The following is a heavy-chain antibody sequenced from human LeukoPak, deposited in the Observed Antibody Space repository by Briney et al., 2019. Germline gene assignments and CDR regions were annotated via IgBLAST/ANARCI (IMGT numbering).Heavy chain of an antibody. J-gene: IGHJ4*02. CDR1: GYTFTTFA. V-gene: IGHV1-18*01. CDR2: ISAYTGNT. Sequence: ASVKVSCKASGYTFTTFAINWVRQAPGQGLEWMGWISAYTGNTNYAPKFQGRVTMTTDTSTSTAHMELRSLTSDDTAVYYCARVASTTCDCPDYFDYWGQGTLVTVSS. D-gene: IGHD2-2*01. CDR3: ARVASTTCDCPDYFDY.